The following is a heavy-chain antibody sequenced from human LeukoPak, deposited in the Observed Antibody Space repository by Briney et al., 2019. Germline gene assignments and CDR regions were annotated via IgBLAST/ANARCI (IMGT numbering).Heavy chain of an antibody. CDR1: GFTFGDYA. CDR2: IRSKAFGGTP. D-gene: IGHD4-11*01. J-gene: IGHJ4*02. CDR3: ARAPYSNYVNIAC. V-gene: IGHV3-49*04. Sequence: GGSLRLSCTTSGFTFGDYAITWVRQAPRKGREWGGSIRSKAFGGTPEYAASVKGRFTSPSDDSRSIAHVQMNSLKAEDTAVYFCARAPYSNYVNIACWGQGTLVTVSS.